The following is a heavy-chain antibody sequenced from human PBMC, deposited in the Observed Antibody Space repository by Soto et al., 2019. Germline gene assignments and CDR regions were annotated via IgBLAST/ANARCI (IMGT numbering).Heavy chain of an antibody. D-gene: IGHD6-19*01. V-gene: IGHV3-23*01. CDR2: ISGTGGSA. J-gene: IGHJ3*01. CDR3: VKEGSGWDSRGSFDV. CDR1: GLTFSNYG. Sequence: EVQLLESGGGLVQPGGSLRLSCAASGLTFSNYGMNWVRQAPGEGLERVGGISGTGGSAYHAASVKGRLTISRDNSKNTLYLQMNSLGAEDTAIYYCVKEGSGWDSRGSFDVWGRGTMVTVSS.